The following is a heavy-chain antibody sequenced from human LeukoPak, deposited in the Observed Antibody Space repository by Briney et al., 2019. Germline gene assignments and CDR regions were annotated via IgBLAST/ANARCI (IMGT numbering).Heavy chain of an antibody. V-gene: IGHV3-7*01. Sequence: GGSLRLSCAASEFTLRNYWMSWVRQAPGKGLEWVATIKEDGSEKYYVDSVKGRFTISRENAKNSLYLQMNSLGAEDTAVYYCARSFYGHDPYYCYMDVWGKGTTVTVSS. CDR1: EFTLRNYW. D-gene: IGHD2-2*01. J-gene: IGHJ6*03. CDR3: ARSFYGHDPYYCYMDV. CDR2: IKEDGSEK.